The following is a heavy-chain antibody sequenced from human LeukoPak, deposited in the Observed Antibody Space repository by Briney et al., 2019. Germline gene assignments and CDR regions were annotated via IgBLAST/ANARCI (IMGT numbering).Heavy chain of an antibody. CDR2: ISSSSSTI. V-gene: IGHV3-48*01. Sequence: PGGSLRLSCAASGFTFSSYSMNWVRQAPGKGLEWVSYISSSSSTIYYADSVKGRFTISRDNAKNSLYLQMNSLRAEDTAVYYCARDLGGGSYIRNLDYWGQGTLVTVSS. CDR3: ARDLGGGSYIRNLDY. CDR1: GFTFSSYS. J-gene: IGHJ4*02. D-gene: IGHD1-26*01.